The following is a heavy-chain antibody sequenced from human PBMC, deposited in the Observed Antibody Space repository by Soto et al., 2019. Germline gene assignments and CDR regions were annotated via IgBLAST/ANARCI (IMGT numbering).Heavy chain of an antibody. D-gene: IGHD1-26*01. J-gene: IGHJ4*02. CDR2: IYYSGTT. V-gene: IGHV4-28*01. Sequence: TSETLSLTYAVSGYSISSSNWWGWIRQPPGKGLEWIGYIYYSGTTYYNPSLKSRVTMSVDTSKNQFSLKLTSVTAVDTAVYYCARREIQGPIDYWGQGTLVT. CDR3: ARREIQGPIDY. CDR1: GYSISSSNW.